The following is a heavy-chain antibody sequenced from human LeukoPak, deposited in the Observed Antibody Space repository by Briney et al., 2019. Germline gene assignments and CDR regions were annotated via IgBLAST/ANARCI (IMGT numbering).Heavy chain of an antibody. CDR2: ISWNSGSL. CDR1: GFIFNDYA. Sequence: SGGSLRLSCAASGFIFNDYAMHWVRQAPGKGLEGVSGISWNSGSLGYADSVQGRFTISRDNAKNSLYLQMNSLRAEDTALYYCAKGANPNYGDYIRGWFGPWGQGTLVTVSS. V-gene: IGHV3-9*01. J-gene: IGHJ5*02. CDR3: AKGANPNYGDYIRGWFGP. D-gene: IGHD4-17*01.